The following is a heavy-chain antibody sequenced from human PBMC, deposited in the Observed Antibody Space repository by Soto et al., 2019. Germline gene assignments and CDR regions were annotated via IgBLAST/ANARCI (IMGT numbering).Heavy chain of an antibody. Sequence: PGGSLRLSCAASGLTFSDAWMTWVRQAPGKGLEWVGRIKRKTDGGTTDYAAPVKGRFTISRDDSKNTLYLQMNSLKTEDTAVYFCTTDYDILTGYFLDGFDIWGQGTMVTVSS. V-gene: IGHV3-15*01. J-gene: IGHJ3*02. D-gene: IGHD3-9*01. CDR3: TTDYDILTGYFLDGFDI. CDR1: GLTFSDAW. CDR2: IKRKTDGGTT.